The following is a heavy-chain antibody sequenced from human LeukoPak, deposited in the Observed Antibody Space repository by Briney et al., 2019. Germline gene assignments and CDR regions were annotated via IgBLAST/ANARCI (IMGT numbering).Heavy chain of an antibody. CDR1: GFTFSSYA. CDR2: ISMSGDNS. V-gene: IGHV3-23*01. J-gene: IGHJ4*02. CDR3: ARRGLPVPLYFFDY. D-gene: IGHD2-15*01. Sequence: GGSLRLSCAASGFTFSSYAMSWVRQAPGKGLEWISVISMSGDNSHYADSVRGRFTISRDNSKNTLFLQMNSLRAEDTAVYYCARRGLPVPLYFFDYWGQGTLVAVSS.